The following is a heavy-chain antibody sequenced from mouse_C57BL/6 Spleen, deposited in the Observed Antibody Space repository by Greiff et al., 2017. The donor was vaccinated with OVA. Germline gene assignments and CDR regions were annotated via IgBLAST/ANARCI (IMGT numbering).Heavy chain of an antibody. CDR2: ISYDGSN. Sequence: EVKLQESGPGLVKPSPSLSLTCSVTGYSITSGYYWNWIRQFPGNKLEWMGYISYDGSNNYNPSLKNRISITRDTSKNQFFLKLNSVTTEDTATYYCARIYYDYDWFAYWGQGTLVTVSA. CDR3: ARIYYDYDWFAY. CDR1: GYSITSGYY. J-gene: IGHJ3*01. V-gene: IGHV3-6*01. D-gene: IGHD2-4*01.